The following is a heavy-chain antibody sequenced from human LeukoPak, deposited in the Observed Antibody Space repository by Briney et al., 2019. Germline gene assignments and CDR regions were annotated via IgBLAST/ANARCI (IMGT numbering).Heavy chain of an antibody. V-gene: IGHV4-59*01. CDR3: ARATSGSWETYFQH. D-gene: IGHD6-13*01. CDR1: GGSISTYY. J-gene: IGHJ1*01. CDR2: IYYSGST. Sequence: SETLSLTCTVSGGSISTYYWSWIRQPPGKGLEWIGYIYYSGSTNYNPSLKSRVTISVDTSKNQFSLKLSSATAADTAVYYCARATSGSWETYFQHWGQGTLVTVSS.